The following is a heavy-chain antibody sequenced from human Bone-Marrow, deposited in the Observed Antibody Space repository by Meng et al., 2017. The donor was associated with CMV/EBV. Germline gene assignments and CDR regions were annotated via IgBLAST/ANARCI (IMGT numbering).Heavy chain of an antibody. Sequence: SETLSLTCAVYGGSFSGYYWSWIRQPPGKGLEWIGEINHSGSTNYNPSLKSRVTISVDTSKNQFSLKLSFVTAADTAVYYCARVCSSTSCYTPRYVMDVWGQGTTVTVSS. V-gene: IGHV4-34*01. D-gene: IGHD2-2*02. CDR2: INHSGST. CDR1: GGSFSGYY. J-gene: IGHJ6*02. CDR3: ARVCSSTSCYTPRYVMDV.